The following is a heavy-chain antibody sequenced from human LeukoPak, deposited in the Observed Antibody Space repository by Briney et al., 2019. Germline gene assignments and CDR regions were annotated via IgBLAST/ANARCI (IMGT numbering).Heavy chain of an antibody. V-gene: IGHV1-18*01. CDR1: GYTFTSYG. CDR3: ARIQDYGDPGDAFDI. D-gene: IGHD4-17*01. J-gene: IGHJ3*02. CDR2: ISAYNGNT. Sequence: ASVKVSCKASGYTFTSYGISWVRQAPGQGLEWMGWISAYNGNTNYAQKLQGRVTITADKSTSTAYMELSSLRSEDTAVYYCARIQDYGDPGDAFDIWGQGTMVTVSS.